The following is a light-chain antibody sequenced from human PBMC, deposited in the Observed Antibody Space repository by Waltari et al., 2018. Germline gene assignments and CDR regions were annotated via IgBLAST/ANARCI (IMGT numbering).Light chain of an antibody. CDR1: TSNTPHIP. J-gene: IGLJ3*02. Sequence: QSMLTQPPSLSAAPGQKVTTSRPASTSNTPHIPVSWYPQLPGPAPKVLIYDSIMRPSGIPDRFSGSKSGTSATLDITGLQTGDEADYYCGTWDGSLNGGVFGGGTKLTVL. CDR2: DSI. CDR3: GTWDGSLNGGV. V-gene: IGLV1-51*01.